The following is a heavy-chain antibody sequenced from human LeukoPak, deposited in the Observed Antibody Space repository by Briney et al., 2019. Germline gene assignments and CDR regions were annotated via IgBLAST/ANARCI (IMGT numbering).Heavy chain of an antibody. V-gene: IGHV4-39*01. CDR1: GGSISSSSYY. J-gene: IGHJ4*02. CDR3: ARHVRGSEGYCSGGSCYNFRYYFDY. CDR2: IYYSGST. D-gene: IGHD2-15*01. Sequence: PSKTLSLTCSVSGGSISSSSYYWGWIRQPPGKGLEWIASIYYSGSTYYNPSLKSRVTISVDTSKNQFSLKLSSVTAADTAVYYCARHVRGSEGYCSGGSCYNFRYYFDYWGQGTLVTVSS.